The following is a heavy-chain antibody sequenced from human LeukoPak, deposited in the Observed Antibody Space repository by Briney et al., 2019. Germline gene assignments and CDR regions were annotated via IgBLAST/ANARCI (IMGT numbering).Heavy chain of an antibody. Sequence: PSETLSLTCAVYGGSSSGYYWSWIRQPPGKGLEWIGEINHRGRTNYNPSLKRRVTISVDTSKNQFSLKLSSVTAADTAEYYCARGRSEDIVVVVAATDFDYWGQGTLVTVSS. J-gene: IGHJ4*02. CDR2: INHRGRT. CDR1: GGSSSGYY. CDR3: ARGRSEDIVVVVAATDFDY. D-gene: IGHD2-15*01. V-gene: IGHV4-34*01.